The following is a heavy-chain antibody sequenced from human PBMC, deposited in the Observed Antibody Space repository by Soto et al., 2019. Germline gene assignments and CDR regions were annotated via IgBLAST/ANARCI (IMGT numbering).Heavy chain of an antibody. CDR3: ARKNGVLDAGHI. CDR1: GYSISSSNW. V-gene: IGHV4-28*01. D-gene: IGHD4-17*01. Sequence: SETLSLTCAVSGYSISSSNWWGWIRQPPGKGLEWIGYIYYSGSTYYNPSLKSRVTMSVDTSKNQFSLKLSSVTAVDTAGYYCARKNGVLDAGHIWGQGTMVTVS. J-gene: IGHJ3*02. CDR2: IYYSGST.